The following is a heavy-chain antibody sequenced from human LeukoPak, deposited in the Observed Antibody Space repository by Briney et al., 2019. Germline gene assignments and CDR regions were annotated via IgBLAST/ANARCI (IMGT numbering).Heavy chain of an antibody. CDR2: IYYSGST. CDR1: GGSISSGGYY. D-gene: IGHD1-26*01. V-gene: IGHV4-31*03. J-gene: IGHJ3*02. Sequence: SETLSLTCTVSGGSISSGGYYWSWIRQHPGKGLEWIGYIYYSGSTYYTPSLKSRVTISLDRPKNQFSQKLSSVTAADTAVYYCARVGWGDAFDIWGQGTMVTVSS. CDR3: ARVGWGDAFDI.